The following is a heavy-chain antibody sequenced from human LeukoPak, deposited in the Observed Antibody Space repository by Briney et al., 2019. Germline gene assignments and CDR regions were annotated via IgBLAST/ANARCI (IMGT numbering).Heavy chain of an antibody. CDR2: SGDNT. D-gene: IGHD1-1*01. CDR3: AKNPRLEGWIYFDS. CDR1: GFTFSGYA. Sequence: GGSLRLSCVASGFTFSGYAMTWVRQAPGKGLEWVSSSGDNTRYADSVKGRFTISRDNSKNTLSLQMNSLTAEDTAVYYCAKNPRLEGWIYFDSWGQGILVTVSS. V-gene: IGHV3-23*01. J-gene: IGHJ4*02.